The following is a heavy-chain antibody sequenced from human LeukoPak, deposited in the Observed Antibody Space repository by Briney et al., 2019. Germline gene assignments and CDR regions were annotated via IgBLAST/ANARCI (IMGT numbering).Heavy chain of an antibody. V-gene: IGHV5-51*01. D-gene: IGHD1/OR15-1a*01. CDR2: IFPGDSDT. Sequence: GESLEISCQTSGYNFPKFWIGWVRQMPGKGLDWMGIIFPGDSDTTYSPSFQGQVTISADKSTSTAYLQWNSLKASDTAIYYCATSESQTRFDYWGQGTLVTVSS. CDR1: GYNFPKFW. CDR3: ATSESQTRFDY. J-gene: IGHJ4*02.